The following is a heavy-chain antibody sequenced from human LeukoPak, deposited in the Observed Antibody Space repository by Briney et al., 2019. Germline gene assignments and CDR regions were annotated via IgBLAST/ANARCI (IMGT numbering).Heavy chain of an antibody. J-gene: IGHJ4*02. V-gene: IGHV3-64*01. Sequence: PGGSLRLSCAASGFTFSSYAMHWVRQAPGKGLEYVSAISSNGGSTYYANSVKGRFTISRDNSKNTLYLQMGSLRAEDMAVYYCARGSGDYSGQGTLVTVSS. CDR3: ARGSGDY. CDR2: ISSNGGST. CDR1: GFTFSSYA.